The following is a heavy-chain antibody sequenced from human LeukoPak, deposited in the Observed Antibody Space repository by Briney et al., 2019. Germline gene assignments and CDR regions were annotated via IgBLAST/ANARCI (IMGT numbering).Heavy chain of an antibody. CDR2: ISSSSSHI. D-gene: IGHD1-26*01. CDR1: GFSFTTYS. J-gene: IGHJ4*02. CDR3: GSIAYGN. Sequence: GGSLRLSCAASGFSFTTYSMNWVRQAPGKGLEWVSSISSSSSHIYYADSVKGRFTISRDNAKTSLYLQMNSLRADDTDVYYCGSIAYGNWGRGHLVTVSS. V-gene: IGHV3-21*01.